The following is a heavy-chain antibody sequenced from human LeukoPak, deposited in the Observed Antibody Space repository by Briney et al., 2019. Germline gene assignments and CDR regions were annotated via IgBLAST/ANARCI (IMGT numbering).Heavy chain of an antibody. CDR1: GGSFSGYY. CDR3: ARGRPGYSSSYNWFDP. J-gene: IGHJ5*02. CDR2: INHSGST. D-gene: IGHD6-13*01. Sequence: SETLSLTCAVYGGSFSGYYWSWIRQPPGKGLEWIGEINHSGSTNYNPSLKSRVTISVDTSKNQFSLKLSSVTAADTAVYYCARGRPGYSSSYNWFDPWGQGTLVTVSS. V-gene: IGHV4-34*01.